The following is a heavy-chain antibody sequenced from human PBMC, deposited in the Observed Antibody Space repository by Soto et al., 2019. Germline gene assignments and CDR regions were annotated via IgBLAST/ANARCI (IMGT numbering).Heavy chain of an antibody. V-gene: IGHV4-4*07. D-gene: IGHD3-3*01. CDR1: GGSISNYY. J-gene: IGHJ4*02. CDR3: ARGGQDFWSGPFDY. Sequence: SETLSLTCTVSGGSISNYYFNWIRQPAGKGLEWIGRIDTSGSTNYNPSLKSRVTMSVDTSKQEFSLKLSSVTAADTALYYCARGGQDFWSGPFDYWGRGALVTVYS. CDR2: IDTSGST.